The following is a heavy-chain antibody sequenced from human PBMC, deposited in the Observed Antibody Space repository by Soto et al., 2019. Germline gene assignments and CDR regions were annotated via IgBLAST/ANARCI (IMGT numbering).Heavy chain of an antibody. Sequence: QVQLQESGPRLVKPSGTLSLTCTVSGDSVSSNSWWSWVHQPPGKGLEWIGEIHHSGSTNYNSSLTSRVSISIDKSKNQFSLNLYSVTAADAAVFYCARAPRGYGMDVWGQGTTVSVSS. J-gene: IGHJ6*02. V-gene: IGHV4-4*02. CDR1: GDSVSSNSW. CDR2: IHHSGST. CDR3: ARAPRGYGMDV.